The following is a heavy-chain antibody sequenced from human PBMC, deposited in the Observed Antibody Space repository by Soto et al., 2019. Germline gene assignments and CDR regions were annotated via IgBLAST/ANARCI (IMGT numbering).Heavy chain of an antibody. Sequence: PSETLSLTCDVYGGSITTSTYYWGWIRLPPGKGLECIGVINYSGSTHYSPSLKDRVTMSVDTSKNHFSLKLSSVTAADTAVYYCARVICDYVWGTVNAFDIWGQGTMVTVSS. J-gene: IGHJ3*02. CDR2: INYSGST. D-gene: IGHD3-16*01. CDR3: ARVICDYVWGTVNAFDI. V-gene: IGHV4-39*07. CDR1: GGSITTSTYY.